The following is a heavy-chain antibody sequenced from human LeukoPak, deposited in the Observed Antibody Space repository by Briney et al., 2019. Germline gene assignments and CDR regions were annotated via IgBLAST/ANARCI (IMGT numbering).Heavy chain of an antibody. CDR2: IFHSGSS. V-gene: IGHV4-4*02. CDR3: ARGELWPYYFDY. Sequence: SGTLSLTCAVPNGSISTNNWWSWVRQPPGKGLEWMGEIFHSGSSNYNPSLKSRVTISVDTSKNQFSLKLSSVTAADTAVYYCARGELWPYYFDYWGQGTLVTVSS. D-gene: IGHD3-16*01. CDR1: NGSISTNNW. J-gene: IGHJ4*02.